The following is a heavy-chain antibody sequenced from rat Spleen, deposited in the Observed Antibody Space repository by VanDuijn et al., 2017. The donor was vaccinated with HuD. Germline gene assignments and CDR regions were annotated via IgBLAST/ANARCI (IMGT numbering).Heavy chain of an antibody. CDR1: GYSITSNY. CDR2: ISYSGST. Sequence: EVQLQESGPGLVKPSQSLSLTCSVTGYSITSNYWGWIRKFPGNNMEWMGYISYSGSTSYNPSLKSRISITRDTSKNQFFLQLNSVTTEDTATYYWARLGNNYDFDYWGQGVMVTVSS. D-gene: IGHD1-10*01. V-gene: IGHV3-1*01. CDR3: ARLGNNYDFDY. J-gene: IGHJ2*01.